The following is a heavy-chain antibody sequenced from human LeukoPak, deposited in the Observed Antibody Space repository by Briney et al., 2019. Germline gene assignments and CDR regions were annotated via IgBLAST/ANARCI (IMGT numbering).Heavy chain of an antibody. CDR2: IKQDGSEK. J-gene: IGHJ4*02. CDR1: GLTFSSYW. Sequence: GGSLRLSCAASGLTFSSYWMSWVRQAPGKGLEWVANIKQDGSEKYYVDSVKGRFTISRDNAKNSLYLQMNSLRAEDTAVYYCARDQAWQWQYYFDYWGQGTLVTVSS. V-gene: IGHV3-7*01. D-gene: IGHD6-19*01. CDR3: ARDQAWQWQYYFDY.